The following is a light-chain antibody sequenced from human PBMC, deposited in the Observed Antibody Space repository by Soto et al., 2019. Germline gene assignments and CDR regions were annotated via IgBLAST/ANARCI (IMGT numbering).Light chain of an antibody. CDR1: TGAVTSGNA. CDR3: LLFHDDDSV. Sequence: QAVVTQEPSLTVSPGGTVTLTCASSTGAVTSGNAPNWFQQKPGQAPMSLIYSTSNKHAWTPARFSGTLLVGPAALTLSGVRPEDEADYLFLLFHDDDSVFGGGPKLTVL. J-gene: IGLJ3*02. CDR2: STS. V-gene: IGLV7-43*01.